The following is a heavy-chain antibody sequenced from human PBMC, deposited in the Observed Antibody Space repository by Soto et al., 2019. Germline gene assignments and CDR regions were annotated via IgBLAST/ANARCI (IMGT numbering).Heavy chain of an antibody. Sequence: EVQMLESGGGLVQPGGSLRLSCAASGFTFSSYAMSWVRRATGKGLEWVSAISGSGGSTYYADSVKGRFTMSRDNSKNTLYLQMNSLRAEDTAVYYCAKVIGYGDQGIDYWGQGTLVTVSS. D-gene: IGHD4-17*01. J-gene: IGHJ4*02. CDR3: AKVIGYGDQGIDY. CDR2: ISGSGGST. CDR1: GFTFSSYA. V-gene: IGHV3-23*01.